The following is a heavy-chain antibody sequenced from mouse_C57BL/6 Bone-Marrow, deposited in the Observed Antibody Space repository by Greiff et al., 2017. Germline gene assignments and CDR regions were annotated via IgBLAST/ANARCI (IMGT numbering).Heavy chain of an antibody. CDR2: ISDGGSYT. J-gene: IGHJ3*01. Sequence: EVQGVESGGGLVKPGGSLKLSCAASGFTFSSYAMSWVRQTPEKRLEWVATISDGGSYTYYPDNVKGRFTISRDNAKNNLYLQMSHLKSEDTAMYYCARDGGPSTMVTPFAYWGQGTLVTVSA. CDR1: GFTFSSYA. V-gene: IGHV5-4*01. D-gene: IGHD2-2*01. CDR3: ARDGGPSTMVTPFAY.